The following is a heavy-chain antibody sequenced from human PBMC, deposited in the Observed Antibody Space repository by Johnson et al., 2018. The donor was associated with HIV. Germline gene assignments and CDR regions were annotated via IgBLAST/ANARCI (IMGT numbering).Heavy chain of an antibody. D-gene: IGHD1-26*01. V-gene: IGHV3-20*04. CDR3: VKDQWGKWYSGTYGGAFDI. Sequence: VQLVESGGGLVQPGGSLRLSCAASGCTFSSYDMHWVRQVTGKGLEWVSGINGNGDSTSYADSVRGRFTISRDNAKNSLYLQMNSLRAEDTALYYCVKDQWGKWYSGTYGGAFDIWGQGTMVTVSS. CDR1: GCTFSSYD. J-gene: IGHJ3*02. CDR2: INGNGDST.